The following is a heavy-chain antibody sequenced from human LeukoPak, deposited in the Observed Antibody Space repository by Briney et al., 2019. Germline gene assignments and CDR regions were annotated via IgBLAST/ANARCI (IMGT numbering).Heavy chain of an antibody. V-gene: IGHV4-59*01. CDR2: IYYSGST. D-gene: IGHD3-10*01. CDR3: ARDRGYLDGFDI. Sequence: PSENLSLTCTVSGASISNYYWSWIRQPPGKGLEWIGYIYYSGSTNYNPSLNSRVTISVDKSNSQLPLKLSSVTAADTAVYYCARDRGYLDGFDIWGQGTMVTVSS. CDR1: GASISNYY. J-gene: IGHJ3*02.